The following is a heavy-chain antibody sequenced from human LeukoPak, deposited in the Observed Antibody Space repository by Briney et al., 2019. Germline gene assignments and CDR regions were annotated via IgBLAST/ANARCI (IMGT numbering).Heavy chain of an antibody. CDR3: ARGERYCSSTSCYTPWFDP. D-gene: IGHD2-2*02. J-gene: IGHJ5*02. CDR2: INHSGST. V-gene: IGHV4-39*07. CDR1: GGYISSGGYY. Sequence: SETLSLTCTVSGGYISSGGYYWSWFRQPPGKGLEWIGEINHSGSTNYNPSLKSRVTISLDTSKNQFSLKLSSVTAADTAVYYCARGERYCSSTSCYTPWFDPWGQGTLVTVSS.